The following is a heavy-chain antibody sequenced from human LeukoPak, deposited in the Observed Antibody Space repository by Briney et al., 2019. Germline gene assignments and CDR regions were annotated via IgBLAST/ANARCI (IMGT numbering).Heavy chain of an antibody. V-gene: IGHV4-39*01. Sequence: PSETLSLTCTVSGGSISRSSYYWGWIRHPPGKGLEWIGSIYYSGSTYYNPSLKSRVTISVDTSKNQFSLKLSSVTAADTAVYYCARHENTAMDNWFDPWGQGTLVTVSS. J-gene: IGHJ5*02. CDR3: ARHENTAMDNWFDP. CDR2: IYYSGST. CDR1: GGSISRSSYY. D-gene: IGHD5-18*01.